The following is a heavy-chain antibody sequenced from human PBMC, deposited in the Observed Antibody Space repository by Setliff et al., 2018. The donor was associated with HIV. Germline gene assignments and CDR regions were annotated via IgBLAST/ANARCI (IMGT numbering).Heavy chain of an antibody. CDR3: ARRKSEDSGYGPRYYDF. V-gene: IGHV5-51*01. D-gene: IGHD3-22*01. J-gene: IGHJ4*02. Sequence: GESLKISCQASGYIFTNFWIGWVRQMPGKGLEWMGTVYPGDFDSIYNESFQGHVTMSVDKATRTAYLEWSSLKASDTAIYYCARRKSEDSGYGPRYYDFWGQGTLVTVS. CDR1: GYIFTNFW. CDR2: VYPGDFDS.